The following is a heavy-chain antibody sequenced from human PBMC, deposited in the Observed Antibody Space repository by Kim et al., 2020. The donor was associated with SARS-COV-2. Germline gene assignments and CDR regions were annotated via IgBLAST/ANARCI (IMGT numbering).Heavy chain of an antibody. D-gene: IGHD6-13*01. CDR3: ARAQQQLIFYDYYYYGMDV. V-gene: IGHV3-21*01. CDR2: ISSSSSYI. Sequence: GGSLRLSCAASGFTFSSYSMNWVRQAPWKGLVWVSSISSSSSYIYYAESVKGRFTISRDNAKNSLYLQMNCLRAEDTAVYYCARAQQQLIFYDYYYYGMDVWGQGTTVTVSS. CDR1: GFTFSSYS. J-gene: IGHJ6*02.